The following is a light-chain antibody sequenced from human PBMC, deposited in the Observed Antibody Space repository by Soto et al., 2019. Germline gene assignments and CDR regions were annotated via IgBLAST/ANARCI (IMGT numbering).Light chain of an antibody. CDR1: QSISSSY. J-gene: IGKJ1*01. CDR2: GAS. CDR3: QQYGSSPT. Sequence: IVLAQSPGTLSLSAGERATLSCWASQSISSSYLAWYQQKPGQAPRLLIYGASSRATGIPDRFSGSGSGTDFTLTISSLEAEDSAVSYCQQYGSSPTFGQGTKVEIK. V-gene: IGKV3-20*01.